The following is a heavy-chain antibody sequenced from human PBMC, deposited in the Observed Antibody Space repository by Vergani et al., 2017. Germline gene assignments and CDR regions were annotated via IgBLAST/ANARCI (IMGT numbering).Heavy chain of an antibody. D-gene: IGHD3-10*01. CDR2: IIPIFGIA. CDR1: GGTFSSYA. Sequence: QVQLVQSGAEVKKPGSSVKVSCKASGGTFSSYAISWVRQAPGQGLEWMGGIIPIFGIANYAQKFQGRVTITADKSTSTAYMELSSLRSEDTAVYYCARDPYYGSGSYASYYFDYWGQGTLVTVSS. CDR3: ARDPYYGSGSYASYYFDY. J-gene: IGHJ4*02. V-gene: IGHV1-69*17.